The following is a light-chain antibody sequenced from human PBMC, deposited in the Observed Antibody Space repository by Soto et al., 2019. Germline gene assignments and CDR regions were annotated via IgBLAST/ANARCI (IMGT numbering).Light chain of an antibody. V-gene: IGKV1-33*01. J-gene: IGKJ5*01. CDR3: QQYENLLT. CDR1: QDINNY. Sequence: DIQMTQSPSSLSASVGDRVTITCQASQDINNYLNWYQQKPGKAPKLLIYDASNLEIGVPSRFSGSGSGTDFTFTISSLQPEDIAIYYCQQYENLLTFGQGTRLEIK. CDR2: DAS.